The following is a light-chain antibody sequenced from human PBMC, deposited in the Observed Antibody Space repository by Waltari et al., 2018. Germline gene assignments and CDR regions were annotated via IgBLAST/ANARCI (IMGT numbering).Light chain of an antibody. J-gene: IGKJ1*01. CDR1: QTVTGSY. V-gene: IGKV3-20*01. CDR2: AAS. Sequence: EIVLTQSPVTLSLSAGERATLSCRASQTVTGSYLAWYQHKFGHAPRLLIYAASSRATGIPDRFSGSGSETDFTLTISSLEPEDSAVYYCQQYATSSWTFGQGTKVEIK. CDR3: QQYATSSWT.